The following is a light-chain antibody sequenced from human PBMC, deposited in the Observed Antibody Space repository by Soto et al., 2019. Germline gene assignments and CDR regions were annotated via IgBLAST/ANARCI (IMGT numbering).Light chain of an antibody. J-gene: IGKJ1*01. CDR2: LGS. CDR1: QSLLYSNKYNY. Sequence: DIVMIQSPLSLPVTPGEPASISCRSSQSLLYSNKYNYLDWCLQKPGQSPQLLIYLGSHRASGVPDRFSGSGSGTDFTLKISRVEAEDVGVYYCMQALQTPPTFGQGTKVEIK. V-gene: IGKV2-28*01. CDR3: MQALQTPPT.